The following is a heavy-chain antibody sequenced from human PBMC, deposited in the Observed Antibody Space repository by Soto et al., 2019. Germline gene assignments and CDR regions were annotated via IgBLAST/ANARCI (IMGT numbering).Heavy chain of an antibody. D-gene: IGHD6-6*01. CDR1: GLSFSSYS. CDR2: ISSSSSYI. V-gene: IGHV3-21*01. J-gene: IGHJ4*02. Sequence: GGSLRLSCAACGLSFSSYSLNQLRQAPGKGLEWVSSISSSSSYIYYADSVKGRFTISRDNAKNSLYLQMNSLRAEDTAVYYCAREYSSSSFDYWGQGTLVTVSS. CDR3: AREYSSSSFDY.